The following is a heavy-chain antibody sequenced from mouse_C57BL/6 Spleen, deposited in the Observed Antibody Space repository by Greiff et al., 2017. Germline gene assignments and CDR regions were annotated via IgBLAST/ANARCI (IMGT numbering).Heavy chain of an antibody. Sequence: QVQLQQSGAELMKPGASVKLSCKATGYTFTGYWIEWVKQRPGHGLEWIGEILPGSGSTNYNEKFKGKATFTADTSSNTAHMQLSSLTTEDSAIYYCATSNWDDVYYAMDYWGQGTSVTVSS. CDR2: ILPGSGST. CDR3: ATSNWDDVYYAMDY. V-gene: IGHV1-9*01. D-gene: IGHD4-1*01. J-gene: IGHJ4*01. CDR1: GYTFTGYW.